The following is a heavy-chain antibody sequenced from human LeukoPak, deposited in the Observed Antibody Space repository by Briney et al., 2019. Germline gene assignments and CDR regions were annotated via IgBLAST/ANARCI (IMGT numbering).Heavy chain of an antibody. CDR1: GFTFTRYW. Sequence: GGSLRLSCAASGFTFTRYWMSWVRQAPGRGLEWVANIKQDGSETHYVDSVKGRFTISRDNARNLVYLQMNSLRDDDTAVYHCARDGDYIMPPFDYWGQGILVTVSS. D-gene: IGHD4-17*01. CDR2: IKQDGSET. V-gene: IGHV3-7*01. CDR3: ARDGDYIMPPFDY. J-gene: IGHJ4*02.